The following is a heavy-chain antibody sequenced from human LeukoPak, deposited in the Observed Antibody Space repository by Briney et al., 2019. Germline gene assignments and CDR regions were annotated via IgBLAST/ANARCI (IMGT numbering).Heavy chain of an antibody. CDR1: GGSISSGSYY. V-gene: IGHV4-61*02. Sequence: SETLSLTCTVSGGSISSGSYYWSWIRQPAGKGLEWIGRIYTSGSTSYNPSLKSRVTISVDTSKNQFSLKLSSVTAADTAVYYCARGPGGSSSSDFDYWGQGTLVTVSS. CDR2: IYTSGST. CDR3: ARGPGGSSSSDFDY. J-gene: IGHJ4*02. D-gene: IGHD6-6*01.